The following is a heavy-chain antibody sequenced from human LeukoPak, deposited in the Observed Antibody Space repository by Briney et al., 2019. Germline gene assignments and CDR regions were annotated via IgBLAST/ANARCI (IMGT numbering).Heavy chain of an antibody. CDR2: VYYSGST. CDR1: GGSISSSSYY. Sequence: PSETLSLTCTVSGGSISSSSYYWGWIRQPPGKGLEWIGSVYYSGSTYYNPSLKSRVTISVDTSKNQFSLKLSSVTAADTAVYYCASSLFSSSSSWYHHVDAFDIWGQGTMVTVSS. J-gene: IGHJ3*02. D-gene: IGHD6-13*01. V-gene: IGHV4-39*07. CDR3: ASSLFSSSSSWYHHVDAFDI.